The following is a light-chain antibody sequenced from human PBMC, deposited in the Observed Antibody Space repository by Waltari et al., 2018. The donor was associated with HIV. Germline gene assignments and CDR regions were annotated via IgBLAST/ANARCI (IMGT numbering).Light chain of an antibody. V-gene: IGLV2-14*03. J-gene: IGLJ3*02. CDR3: SSFTSGTTWV. CDR1: SSDIGGYDH. Sequence: QSALTQPASVSGSPGQSITISCTGTSSDIGGYDHVCWYQQHHVRAPKLKIYDVSNWPSGFSDRFSGSKSGNTASLTSSGLQTEDEADYYCSSFTSGTTWVFGGGTKVTVL. CDR2: DVS.